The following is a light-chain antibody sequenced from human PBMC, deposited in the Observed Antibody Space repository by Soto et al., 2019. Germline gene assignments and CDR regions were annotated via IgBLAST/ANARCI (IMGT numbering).Light chain of an antibody. J-gene: IGLJ2*01. CDR2: SNN. V-gene: IGLV1-44*01. Sequence: QSVLTQPPSASGTPGQRVTSSCSGSRSNIGSNTVNWYQQLPGMAPNLHIYSNNQRPSGVPDRFSGSKSGTSASLAISGLQSEDEADYSCAAWDDSLNGPGVLGGGTKGTVL. CDR3: AAWDDSLNGPGV. CDR1: RSNIGSNT.